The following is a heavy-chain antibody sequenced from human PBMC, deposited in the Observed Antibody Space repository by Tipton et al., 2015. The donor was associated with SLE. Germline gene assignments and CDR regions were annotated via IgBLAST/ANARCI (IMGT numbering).Heavy chain of an antibody. CDR1: GYSITSGYY. CDR3: ARRGWVDAFDI. J-gene: IGHJ3*02. D-gene: IGHD6-19*01. CDR2: NHHRGNP. Sequence: GLVKPSETLSLTCAISGYSITSGYYWAWLRQPPGKGLEWIGTNHHRGNPYYNPSLGSRVTMSVDTSRKQFSLKLTSVTAADTAVYYCARRGWVDAFDIWGQGTMVIVSS. V-gene: IGHV4-38-2*01.